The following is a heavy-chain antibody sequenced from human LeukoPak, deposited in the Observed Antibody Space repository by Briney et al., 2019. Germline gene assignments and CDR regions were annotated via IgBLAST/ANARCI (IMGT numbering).Heavy chain of an antibody. CDR1: GYTFTSYY. V-gene: IGHV1-46*01. CDR3: ASSSSWYSEYFQH. Sequence: ASVKVSCKASGYTFTSYYMHWVRQAPGQGLEWMGIINPSGGSTSYAQKFQGRVTMTRDTSTSTVYMEPSSLRSEDTAVYYCASSSSWYSEYFQHWGQGTLVTVSS. CDR2: INPSGGST. D-gene: IGHD6-13*01. J-gene: IGHJ1*01.